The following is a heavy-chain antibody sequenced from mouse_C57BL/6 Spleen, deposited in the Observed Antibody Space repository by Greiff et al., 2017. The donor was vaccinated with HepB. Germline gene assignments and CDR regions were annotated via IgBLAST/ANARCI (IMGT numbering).Heavy chain of an antibody. V-gene: IGHV1-63*01. CDR3: ARAGNYERGAMDY. CDR2: IYPGGGYT. D-gene: IGHD2-1*01. J-gene: IGHJ4*01. CDR1: GYTFTNYW. Sequence: QVQLQQSGAELVRPGTSVKMSCKASGYTFTNYWIGWAKQRPGHGLEWIGDIYPGGGYTNYNEKFKGKATLTADKSSSTAYMQFSSLTSEDSAIYYCARAGNYERGAMDYWGQGTSVTVSS.